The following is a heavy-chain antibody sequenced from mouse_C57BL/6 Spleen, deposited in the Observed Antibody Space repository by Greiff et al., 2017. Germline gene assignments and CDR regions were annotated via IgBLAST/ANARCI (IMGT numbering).Heavy chain of an antibody. V-gene: IGHV1-59*01. CDR2: IDPSDSYT. J-gene: IGHJ2*01. Sequence: VQLQQPGAELVRPGTSVKLSCKASGYTFTSYWMHWVKQRPGQGLEWIGVIDPSDSYTNYNQKFKGKATLTVDTSSSPAYMQLSSLTSEDSAVYYCAREGAYFDYWGQGTTLTVSS. CDR3: AREGAYFDY. CDR1: GYTFTSYW.